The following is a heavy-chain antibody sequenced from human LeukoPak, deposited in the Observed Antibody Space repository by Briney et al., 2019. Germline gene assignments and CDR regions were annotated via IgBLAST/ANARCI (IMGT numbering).Heavy chain of an antibody. CDR3: ARDNPAYSGSHY. J-gene: IGHJ4*02. D-gene: IGHD1-26*01. CDR1: GFTVSSNH. CDR2: IYSGGST. V-gene: IGHV3-53*01. Sequence: PGGSLRLSCAASGFTVSSNHMSWVRQAPGKGLEWVSVIYSGGSTYYADSVKGRFTISRDNSKNTLYLQMNSLRAEDTAVYYCARDNPAYSGSHYWGQGTLVTVSS.